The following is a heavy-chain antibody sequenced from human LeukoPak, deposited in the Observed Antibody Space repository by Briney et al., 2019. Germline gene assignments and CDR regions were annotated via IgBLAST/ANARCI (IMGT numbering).Heavy chain of an antibody. Sequence: PGRSLRLSCAASGFTFSSYGMHWVRQAPGKGLEWVAVISYDGSNKYYADSVKGRFTISRDNSKNTLYLQMNSLRAEDTAVYYCAKHDYGDYGAFDIWGQGTMVTVSS. D-gene: IGHD4-17*01. CDR3: AKHDYGDYGAFDI. J-gene: IGHJ3*02. CDR1: GFTFSSYG. CDR2: ISYDGSNK. V-gene: IGHV3-30*18.